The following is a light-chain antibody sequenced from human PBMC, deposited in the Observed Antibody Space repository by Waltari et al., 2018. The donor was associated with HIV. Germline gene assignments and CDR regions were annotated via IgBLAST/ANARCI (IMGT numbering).Light chain of an antibody. J-gene: IGLJ3*02. Sequence: QSVLTQPPSASGTPGQTVTISCSGSTPNVETQWLYWYQQLPGTAPKLLIYRNYQRPSGVPDRFSSSKSGASASLIISGLRSEDEADYSCGVWDSTLKQWLFGGGTKLTVL. CDR2: RNY. V-gene: IGLV1-47*01. CDR1: TPNVETQW. CDR3: GVWDSTLKQWL.